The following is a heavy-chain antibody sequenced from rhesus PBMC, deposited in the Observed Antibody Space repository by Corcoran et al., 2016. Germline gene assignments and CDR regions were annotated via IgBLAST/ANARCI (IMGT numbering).Heavy chain of an antibody. CDR2: LYGSSGST. Sequence: QVQLQESGPGVVKPSETLSLTCAVSGGSISSGYDWSWIRQPPGKGLEWIGYLYGSSGSTNYNPSLKNRGTISKDASKNQFSLKLSSVTAADTAVYYCARSIAAAGMSFDYWGQGVLVTVSS. CDR3: ARSIAAAGMSFDY. V-gene: IGHV4-76*01. J-gene: IGHJ4*01. CDR1: GGSISSGYD. D-gene: IGHD6-25*01.